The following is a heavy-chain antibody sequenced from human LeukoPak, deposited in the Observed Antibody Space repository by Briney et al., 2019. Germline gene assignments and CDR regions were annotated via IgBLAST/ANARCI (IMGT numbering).Heavy chain of an antibody. D-gene: IGHD3-3*01. CDR1: GYTFTSYG. J-gene: IGHJ4*02. Sequence: SVKVSCKASGYTFTSYGISWVRQAPGQGLEWMGGIIPIFGTANYAQKFQGRVTITADESTSTAYMELSSLRSEDTAVYYCARDNRRITIFGVDVPYYFDYWGQGTLVTVSS. CDR2: IIPIFGTA. V-gene: IGHV1-69*13. CDR3: ARDNRRITIFGVDVPYYFDY.